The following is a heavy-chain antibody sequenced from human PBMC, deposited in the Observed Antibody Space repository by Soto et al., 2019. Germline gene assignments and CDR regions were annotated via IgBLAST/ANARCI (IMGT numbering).Heavy chain of an antibody. CDR2: INSDGSTT. CDR3: ARAPYPVFDY. J-gene: IGHJ4*02. CDR1: GFTFSSYW. V-gene: IGHV3-74*01. Sequence: EVQLVESGGGLVQPGGSLRVSCAASGFTFSSYWMHWVRQAPGKGLVWVSRINSDGSTTIYADSVKGRFTISRDNAKNTLYLQMNSLRAEDTAVSYCARAPYPVFDYWGQGTLVTVSS.